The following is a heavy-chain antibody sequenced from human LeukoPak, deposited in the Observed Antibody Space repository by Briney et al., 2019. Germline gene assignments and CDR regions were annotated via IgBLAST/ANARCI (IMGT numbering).Heavy chain of an antibody. CDR3: ARDLSSTDAFDI. D-gene: IGHD6-13*01. J-gene: IGHJ3*02. CDR2: ISSSGSTI. CDR1: GFTFSDYY. Sequence: SGGSLRLSCAASGFTFSDYYMSWIRQAPGKGVEWVSYISSSGSTIYYADSVKGRFTISRDNAKNSLYLQMNSLRAEDTAVYYCARDLSSTDAFDIWGQGTMVTVSS. V-gene: IGHV3-11*01.